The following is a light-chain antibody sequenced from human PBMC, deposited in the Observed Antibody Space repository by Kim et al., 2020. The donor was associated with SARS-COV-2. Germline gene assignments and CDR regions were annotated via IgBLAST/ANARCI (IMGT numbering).Light chain of an antibody. Sequence: DIQMTQSPSSLSASVGDRVTITCRSSQNIRTYLNWYQQRPGKAPTLLIYVASNLASGVPSRFSGGGSGTDFILTISALQSEDFATYYCQQSYNTPYTFGQGTKLEI. CDR3: QQSYNTPYT. CDR1: QNIRTY. V-gene: IGKV1-39*01. J-gene: IGKJ2*01. CDR2: VAS.